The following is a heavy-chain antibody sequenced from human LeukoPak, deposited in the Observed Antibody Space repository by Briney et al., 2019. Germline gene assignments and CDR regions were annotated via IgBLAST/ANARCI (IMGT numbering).Heavy chain of an antibody. CDR2: IYYSGST. D-gene: IGHD3-22*01. CDR1: GGSISSGDYY. Sequence: SQTLSLTCTVSGGSISSGDYYWSWIRQHPGKGLEWIGYIYYSGSTYYNPSLKSRVTISVDTSKNQFSLKLSSVTAADTAVYYCARISYDSSGYYKVVYYFDYWGQGTLVTVSS. V-gene: IGHV4-31*03. CDR3: ARISYDSSGYYKVVYYFDY. J-gene: IGHJ4*02.